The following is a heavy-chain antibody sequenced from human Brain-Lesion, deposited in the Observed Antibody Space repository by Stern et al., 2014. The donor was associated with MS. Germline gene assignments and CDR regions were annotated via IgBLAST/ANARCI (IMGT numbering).Heavy chain of an antibody. D-gene: IGHD7-27*01. J-gene: IGHJ5*02. Sequence: VQLVQSGAEVRKPGSSVKVSCKASGGPFRSDAISWVRQAPGQGLEWLGGIIPMTGEAHYAQKFLDRVTITADESPTTTYMDLNSLTSEDTALYYCARHWGTDLWGQGTLLTVSS. CDR3: ARHWGTDL. CDR1: GGPFRSDA. CDR2: IIPMTGEA. V-gene: IGHV1-69*01.